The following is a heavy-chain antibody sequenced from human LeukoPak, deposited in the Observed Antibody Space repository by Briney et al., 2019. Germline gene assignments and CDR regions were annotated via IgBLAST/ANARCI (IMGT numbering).Heavy chain of an antibody. CDR3: ASTGFCYGSGSCPLDY. CDR2: INAGNGNT. Sequence: ASVKVSCKASGYTFTSYAMHWVRQAPGQRLDWMGWINAGNGNTKYSQEFQGRVTITRDTSASTAYMELSSLRSEDMAVYYCASTGFCYGSGSCPLDYWGQGTLVTVSS. J-gene: IGHJ4*02. CDR1: GYTFTSYA. D-gene: IGHD3-10*01. V-gene: IGHV1-3*03.